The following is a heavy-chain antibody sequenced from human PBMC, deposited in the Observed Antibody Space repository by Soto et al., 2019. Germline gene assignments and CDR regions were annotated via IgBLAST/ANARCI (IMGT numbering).Heavy chain of an antibody. J-gene: IGHJ1*01. CDR1: GGSISSGGYY. Sequence: QVQLQESGPGLVKPSQTLSLTCTVSGGSISSGGYYWSWIRQHPGKGLEWIGYIYYSGSTYYNPSLKSRVTISVDTSKNQFSPKLSSVTAADTAVYYCAIGVVAAPEYFQHWGQGTLVTVSS. CDR2: IYYSGST. CDR3: AIGVVAAPEYFQH. D-gene: IGHD2-15*01. V-gene: IGHV4-31*03.